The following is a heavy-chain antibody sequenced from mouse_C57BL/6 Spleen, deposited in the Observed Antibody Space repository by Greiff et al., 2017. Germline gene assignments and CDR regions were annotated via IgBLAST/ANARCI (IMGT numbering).Heavy chain of an antibody. CDR2: IDPETGGT. CDR1: GYTFTDYE. CDR3: TRHYYGSSYVGYAMDY. J-gene: IGHJ4*01. Sequence: QVQLQQSGAELVRPGASVTLSCKASGYTFTDYEMHWVKQTPVHGLEWIGAIDPETGGTAYNQKFKGKAILTADKSSSTAYMELRSLTSEDSAVYYCTRHYYGSSYVGYAMDYWGQGTSVTVSS. D-gene: IGHD1-1*01. V-gene: IGHV1-15*01.